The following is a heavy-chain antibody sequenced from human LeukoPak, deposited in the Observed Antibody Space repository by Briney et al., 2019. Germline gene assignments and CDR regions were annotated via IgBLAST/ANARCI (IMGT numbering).Heavy chain of an antibody. CDR2: INPSGGST. CDR1: GYTFTSYY. V-gene: IGHV1-46*01. Sequence: ASVKVSCKASGYTFTSYYMHWVRQAPGQGLGWMGIINPSGGSTSYAQKFQGRVTMTRDTSTSTVYMELSSLRSEDTAVYYCARDLRYFDWLLNFDYWGQGTLVTVSS. D-gene: IGHD3-9*01. CDR3: ARDLRYFDWLLNFDY. J-gene: IGHJ4*02.